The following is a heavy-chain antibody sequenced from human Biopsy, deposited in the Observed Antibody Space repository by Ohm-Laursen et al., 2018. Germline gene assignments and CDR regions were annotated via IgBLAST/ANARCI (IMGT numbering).Heavy chain of an antibody. D-gene: IGHD5-24*01. CDR2: ISYTGYT. Sequence: GTLSLTCTVSGGSFTGHYWSWIRQPPGKGLEWIGHISYTGYTSYNPSLKSRVTMSVNTSKKQFSLRLSSVTAADTAVYYCASAGYNPDWNFDPWGRGTRVTVSS. CDR3: ASAGYNPDWNFDP. CDR1: GGSFTGHY. J-gene: IGHJ2*01. V-gene: IGHV4-59*11.